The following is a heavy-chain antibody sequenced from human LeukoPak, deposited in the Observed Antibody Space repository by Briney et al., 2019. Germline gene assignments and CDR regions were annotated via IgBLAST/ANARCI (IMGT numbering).Heavy chain of an antibody. Sequence: GGSLRLSWAASGFTVSSSYMRWVRQAPGKGLEWVSVIYSDGTIYYTDSVRGRFTISRDNSENTLYLQMKSLTAEDSAVYYCAREKYTATPGGNFDSWGQGTLVTVSS. V-gene: IGHV3-53*01. CDR1: GFTVSSSY. J-gene: IGHJ4*02. CDR2: IYSDGTI. D-gene: IGHD2-15*01. CDR3: AREKYTATPGGNFDS.